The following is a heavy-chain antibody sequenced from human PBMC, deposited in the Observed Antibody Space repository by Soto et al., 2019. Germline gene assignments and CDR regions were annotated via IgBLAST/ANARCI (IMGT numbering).Heavy chain of an antibody. V-gene: IGHV3-33*01. J-gene: IGHJ4*02. D-gene: IGHD5-18*01. CDR1: GFTFSSYG. Sequence: PGGSLRLSCAASGFTFSSYGMHWVRQAPGKGLEWVAVIWYDGSNKYYADSVKGRFTISRDNSKNTLYLQMNSLRAEDTAVYYCEREDPGYSFDYWGQGNLVTVS. CDR3: EREDPGYSFDY. CDR2: IWYDGSNK.